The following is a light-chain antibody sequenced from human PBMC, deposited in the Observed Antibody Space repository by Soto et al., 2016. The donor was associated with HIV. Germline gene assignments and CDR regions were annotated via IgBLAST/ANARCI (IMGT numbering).Light chain of an antibody. J-gene: IGLJ2*01. CDR1: NVGSKS. CDR2: DDS. CDR3: QVWDSGSDPVV. Sequence: SYVLTQPPSVSVAPGKTARITCGGTNVGSKSVHWYQQKPGQAPVLVVYDDSDRPSGIPERFSGSNSGNTATLTINRVDIGDEADYYCQVWDSGSDPVVFGGGTKLTVL. V-gene: IGLV3-21*03.